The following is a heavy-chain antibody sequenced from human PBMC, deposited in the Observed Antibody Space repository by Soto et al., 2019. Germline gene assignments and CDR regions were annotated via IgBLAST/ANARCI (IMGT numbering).Heavy chain of an antibody. CDR2: ISSSSSTI. V-gene: IGHV3-48*01. D-gene: IGHD6-13*01. Sequence: GGSLRLSCAASGFTFSSYSINWVRQAPGKGLEWVSYISSSSSTIYYADSVKGRFTISRDNAKNSLYLQMNSLRAEDTAVYYCARSSSSWPNWFDPWGQGTLVTVS. CDR1: GFTFSSYS. CDR3: ARSSSSWPNWFDP. J-gene: IGHJ5*02.